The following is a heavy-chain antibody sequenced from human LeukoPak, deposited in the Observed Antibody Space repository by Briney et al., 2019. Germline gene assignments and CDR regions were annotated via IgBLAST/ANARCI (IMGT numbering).Heavy chain of an antibody. CDR2: ISWNRGSI. V-gene: IGHV3-9*01. D-gene: IGHD6-19*01. CDR1: AFPFSSYP. Sequence: PGRSLRLSCAGSAFPFSSYPISRVRQAPGEGLEWVSGISWNRGSIGYADSVKGRFTISRDNAKNSLYLQMNSLRAEDTALYYCAKSKAVAGTNYYYGMDVWGQGTTVTVSS. J-gene: IGHJ6*02. CDR3: AKSKAVAGTNYYYGMDV.